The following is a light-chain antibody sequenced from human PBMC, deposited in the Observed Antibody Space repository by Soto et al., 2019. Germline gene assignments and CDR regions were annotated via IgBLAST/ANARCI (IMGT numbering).Light chain of an antibody. V-gene: IGKV4-1*01. J-gene: IGKJ1*01. CDR3: QQYYSNSPT. CDR2: WAS. CDR1: QSVLYSSNNKND. Sequence: DIVRTQSPDSLVVSLGERATINCKSSQSVLYSSNNKNDLAWYQQKPGQPPKLFIYWASTRESGVPDRFSGSRSGTDFALTISSLQAEDVAVYYYQQYYSNSPTFGQGTKVEIK.